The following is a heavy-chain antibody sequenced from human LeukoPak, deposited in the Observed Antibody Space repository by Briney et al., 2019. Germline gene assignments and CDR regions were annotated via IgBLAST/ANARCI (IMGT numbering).Heavy chain of an antibody. D-gene: IGHD6-13*01. CDR1: GYTFTGYY. CDR3: ASVLAARPDAFDI. Sequence: ASVKVSCKASGYTFTGYYMHWVRQAPGQGLEWMGWINPNSGGTNYAQKFQGRVTMIRDTSISTAYMELSRLRSDDTAVYYCASVLAARPDAFDIWGQGTMVTVSS. V-gene: IGHV1-2*02. CDR2: INPNSGGT. J-gene: IGHJ3*02.